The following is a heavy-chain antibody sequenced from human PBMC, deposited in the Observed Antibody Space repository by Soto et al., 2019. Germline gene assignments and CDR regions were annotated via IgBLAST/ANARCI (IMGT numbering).Heavy chain of an antibody. Sequence: QVQLVESGGGVVQPGRSLRLSCAASGFTFSSYGMHWVRQAPGKGLEWVAVIWYDGSNKYYADSVKGRFTISRDNSKNTLYLQMNSLRAEDTAVYYCARERAIVGFDAFDIWGQGTMVTVSS. J-gene: IGHJ3*02. D-gene: IGHD1-26*01. V-gene: IGHV3-33*01. CDR3: ARERAIVGFDAFDI. CDR1: GFTFSSYG. CDR2: IWYDGSNK.